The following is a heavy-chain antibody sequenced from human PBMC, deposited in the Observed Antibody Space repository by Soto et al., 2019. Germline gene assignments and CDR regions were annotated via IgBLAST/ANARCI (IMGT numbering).Heavy chain of an antibody. V-gene: IGHV3-48*03. CDR3: ARETRGYGGTSAFVP. Sequence: XGSLKLSCAASGFTFSSYEMNGVRQAPGKGLEWVSYISSSGSTIFYADSVKGRFTISRDNAKNSLYLQMDSLRAEDTAVYYCARETRGYGGTSAFVPWGQGTLVTVS. CDR2: ISSSGSTI. J-gene: IGHJ5*02. D-gene: IGHD1-26*01. CDR1: GFTFSSYE.